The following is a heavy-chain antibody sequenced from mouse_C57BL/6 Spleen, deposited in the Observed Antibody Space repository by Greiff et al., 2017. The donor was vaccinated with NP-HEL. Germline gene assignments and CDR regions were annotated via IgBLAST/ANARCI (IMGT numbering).Heavy chain of an antibody. D-gene: IGHD1-1*01. CDR1: GYTFTSYW. J-gene: IGHJ1*03. V-gene: IGHV1-64*01. CDR2: IHPNSGSS. CDR3: ARGDYGSSYWYFDV. Sequence: VQLQQPGAELVKPGASVKLSCKASGYTFTSYWMHWVKQRPGQGLEWIGMIHPNSGSSNYNEKFKSKATLTVDKSSSTAYMQLSSLTSEDSAVYYGARGDYGSSYWYFDVWGTGTTVTVSS.